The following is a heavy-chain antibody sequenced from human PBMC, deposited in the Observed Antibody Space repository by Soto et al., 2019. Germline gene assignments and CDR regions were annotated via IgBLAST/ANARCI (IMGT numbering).Heavy chain of an antibody. CDR3: AREASYDILTGYYNSFDS. Sequence: SETLSLTCTVSGGSISTGGYYWSWIRQHPGKGLEWIGYISYSGSTYYNPSLESRVTISVDTSKNQFSLKLRSLTAADTAVYYCAREASYDILTGYYNSFDSWGQGTTVTVSS. CDR2: ISYSGST. D-gene: IGHD3-9*01. J-gene: IGHJ4*03. CDR1: GGSISTGGYY. V-gene: IGHV4-31*03.